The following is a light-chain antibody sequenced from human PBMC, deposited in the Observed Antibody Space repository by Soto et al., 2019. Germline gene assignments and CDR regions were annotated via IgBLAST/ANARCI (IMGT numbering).Light chain of an antibody. CDR2: YDS. Sequence: SYELTQPPSESVAPGKTARITCGGNNIGSKSVHWYQQKPGQAPVLVIYYDSDRPSGIPERCSGSNSVNTATLTISRVEAGDEADYYCQVWDSSSDHVVFGGGTKLTVL. V-gene: IGLV3-21*04. CDR3: QVWDSSSDHVV. CDR1: NIGSKS. J-gene: IGLJ2*01.